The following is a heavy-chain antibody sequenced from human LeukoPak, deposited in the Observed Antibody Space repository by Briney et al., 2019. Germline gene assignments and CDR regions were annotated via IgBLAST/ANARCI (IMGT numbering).Heavy chain of an antibody. J-gene: IGHJ4*02. CDR3: ARNRPHPYSYGDYDTLDY. V-gene: IGHV3-48*03. CDR2: VSSGGRTI. D-gene: IGHD4-17*01. CDR1: GFTFSSYE. Sequence: GGSLRLSCAASGFTFSSYEMNWVRQAPGKGLEWVSYVSSGGRTIYYADSVKGRFTISRDNAKNSLYLQMNSLRAEDTAVYYCARNRPHPYSYGDYDTLDYWGQGTLVTVSS.